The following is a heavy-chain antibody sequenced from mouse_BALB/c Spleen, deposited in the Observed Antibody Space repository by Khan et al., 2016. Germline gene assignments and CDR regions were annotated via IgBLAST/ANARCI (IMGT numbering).Heavy chain of an antibody. V-gene: IGHV4-1*02. J-gene: IGHJ3*01. CDR3: ESLHYYGWFAY. CDR1: GFDFSRYW. D-gene: IGHD1-2*01. Sequence: EVKFLESGGGLVQPGGSLKLSCAASGFDFSRYWMSWVRQAPGKGLEWIGEINPDSSTITYTPSLKAKFIISRDNAKNTLYLQMSKVRSEDTALYYCESLHYYGWFAYWGQGTLVTVSA. CDR2: INPDSSTI.